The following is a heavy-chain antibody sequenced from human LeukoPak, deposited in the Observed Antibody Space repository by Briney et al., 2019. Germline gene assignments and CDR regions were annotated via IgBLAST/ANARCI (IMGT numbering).Heavy chain of an antibody. CDR1: GYTFTGYY. Sequence: GASVKVSCKASGYTFTGYYMHWVRQAPGQGLEWMGWINPNSGGTNYAQKFQGRVTMTRDTSISTAYMELSRLRSDDTAVYYCAREDGLRGNWFDPWGRGTLVTVSS. CDR2: INPNSGGT. J-gene: IGHJ5*02. D-gene: IGHD3-10*01. V-gene: IGHV1-2*02. CDR3: AREDGLRGNWFDP.